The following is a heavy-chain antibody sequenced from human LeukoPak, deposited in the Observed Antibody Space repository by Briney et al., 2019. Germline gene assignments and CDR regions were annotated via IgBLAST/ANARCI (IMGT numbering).Heavy chain of an antibody. CDR1: GFTFSDYW. CDR3: ARAQLLYGMDV. Sequence: PGGSLRVSCAASGFTFSDYWMSWVRQAPGKGLEWVANIKQDGSEKYYVDSVKGRFTISRDNAKNSLYLQMNSLRAEDTAVYYCARAQLLYGMDVWGQGTTVTVSS. J-gene: IGHJ6*02. V-gene: IGHV3-7*01. CDR2: IKQDGSEK. D-gene: IGHD2-2*01.